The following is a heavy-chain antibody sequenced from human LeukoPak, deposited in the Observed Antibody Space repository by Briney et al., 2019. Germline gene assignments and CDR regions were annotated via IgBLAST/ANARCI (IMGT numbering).Heavy chain of an antibody. CDR1: GFTFSSYA. V-gene: IGHV3-23*01. CDR3: AKDLPSYCGGDCRTDAFDI. D-gene: IGHD2-21*02. Sequence: GGSLRLSCAASGFTFSSYAMSWVRQAPGKGLEWVSAISGSGGSTHYADSVKGRFTISRDNSKNALYLQLSSLRAEDTAVYFCAKDLPSYCGGDCRTDAFDIWGQGTMVTVSS. CDR2: ISGSGGST. J-gene: IGHJ3*02.